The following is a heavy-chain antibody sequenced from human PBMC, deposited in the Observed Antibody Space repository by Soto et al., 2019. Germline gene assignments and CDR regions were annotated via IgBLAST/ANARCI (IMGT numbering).Heavy chain of an antibody. CDR1: GFTFSKYW. Sequence: EVRLVESGGGLVQPGGSLRLSCAASGFTFSKYWMNWVRQAPGKGLEWVAMIKEDGDEKYYVNSVRGRFTISRDNAKNSRDLQMGGMGADDTGVYYCVRDSAYEFLTGYQRFDFGGRGTLVTVSS. CDR3: VRDSAYEFLTGYQRFDF. J-gene: IGHJ4*02. V-gene: IGHV3-7*03. CDR2: IKEDGDEK. D-gene: IGHD3-9*01.